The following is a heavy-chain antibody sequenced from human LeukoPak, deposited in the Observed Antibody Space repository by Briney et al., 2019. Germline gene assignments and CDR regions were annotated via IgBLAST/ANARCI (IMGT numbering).Heavy chain of an antibody. CDR1: GFTFSDYY. V-gene: IGHV3-33*08. D-gene: IGHD4-17*01. J-gene: IGHJ4*02. CDR2: IWYDGSNK. Sequence: GGSLRLSCAASGFTFSDYYMSWIRQAPGKGLEWVSLIWYDGSNKYYADSVKGRFTISRDNSKNTLYLQMNSLRVEDTAVYFCARGRYDYGDYGDFWGQGALVTVSS. CDR3: ARGRYDYGDYGDF.